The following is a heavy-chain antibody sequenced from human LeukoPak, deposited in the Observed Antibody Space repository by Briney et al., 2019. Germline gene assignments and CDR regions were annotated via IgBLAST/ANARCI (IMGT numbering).Heavy chain of an antibody. V-gene: IGHV4-34*01. CDR2: INHSGST. CDR1: GGPISNYQ. Sequence: SETLSLTCTLSGGPISNYQWSWIRQPPGKGLECIGEINHSGSTNNNPSLKSRVTISVDTSKNQFSLKLSSVTAADTAVYYCARLYRRTGYSSSWFPWWFDPWGQGTLVTVSS. J-gene: IGHJ5*02. D-gene: IGHD6-13*01. CDR3: ARLYRRTGYSSSWFPWWFDP.